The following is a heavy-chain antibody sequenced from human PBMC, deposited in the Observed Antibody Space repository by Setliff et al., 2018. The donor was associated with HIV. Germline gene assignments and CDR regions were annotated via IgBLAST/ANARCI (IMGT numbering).Heavy chain of an antibody. Sequence: NPSETLSLTCTVSGGSISSYYWSWIRQPPGKGLEWIGYIYYSGSTNYNPSLKSRVTISVDTSKNQFSLKLSSVTAADTAVYYCARAVDYYNFWSGYYTPYYYYYMDVWGHGTLVTVSS. CDR2: IYYSGST. D-gene: IGHD3-3*01. CDR3: ARAVDYYNFWSGYYTPYYYYYMDV. V-gene: IGHV4-59*08. J-gene: IGHJ6*03. CDR1: GGSISSYY.